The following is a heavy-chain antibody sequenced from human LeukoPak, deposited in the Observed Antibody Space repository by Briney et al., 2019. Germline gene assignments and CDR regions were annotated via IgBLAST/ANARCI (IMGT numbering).Heavy chain of an antibody. D-gene: IGHD3-10*01. J-gene: IGHJ5*02. Sequence: ASVKVSCKASGYTFTSYSISGVRQSPGQGLEWMGWISAYNGNTNYAQKLQGRVTMTTDTSTSTDYLELSGLRSEDTAVYYCARVLTMVRGVRHNWFDPWGQGTLVTVCS. V-gene: IGHV1-18*01. CDR2: ISAYNGNT. CDR1: GYTFTSYS. CDR3: ARVLTMVRGVRHNWFDP.